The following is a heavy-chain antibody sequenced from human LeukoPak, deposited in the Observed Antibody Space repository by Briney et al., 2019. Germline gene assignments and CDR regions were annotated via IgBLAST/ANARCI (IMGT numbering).Heavy chain of an antibody. CDR2: ISGSGGST. V-gene: IGHV3-23*01. Sequence: GGSLRLSCAASGFTFSSYAMHWVRQAPGKGLEWVSAISGSGGSTYYADSVKGRFTISRDNSKNTLYLQMNSLRAEDTAVYYCAKLQYSSGWYPYFDYWGQGTLVTVSS. D-gene: IGHD6-19*01. J-gene: IGHJ4*02. CDR1: GFTFSSYA. CDR3: AKLQYSSGWYPYFDY.